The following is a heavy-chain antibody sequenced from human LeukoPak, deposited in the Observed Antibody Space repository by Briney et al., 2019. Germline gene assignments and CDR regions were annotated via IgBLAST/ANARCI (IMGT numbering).Heavy chain of an antibody. V-gene: IGHV3-23*01. CDR3: AKDIGGWNDGDYPPYYYGMDV. D-gene: IGHD4-17*01. J-gene: IGHJ6*02. CDR1: GFTFSSYA. Sequence: PGGSLRLSCAASGFTFSSYAMSWVRQAPGKGLEWVSAISGSGGSTYYADSVKGRFTISRDNSKNTLYLQMNSLRAEDTAVYYCAKDIGGWNDGDYPPYYYGMDVWGQGTTVTVSS. CDR2: ISGSGGST.